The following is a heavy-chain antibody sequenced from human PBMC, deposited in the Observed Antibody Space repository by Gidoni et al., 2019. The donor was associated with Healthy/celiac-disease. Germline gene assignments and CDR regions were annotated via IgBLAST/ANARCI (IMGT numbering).Heavy chain of an antibody. D-gene: IGHD6-13*01. V-gene: IGHV4-59*01. CDR1: GGSISSYY. CDR2: IYYSGST. J-gene: IGHJ4*02. CDR3: ARVGAAADY. Sequence: QVQLQESGPGMVKPSETLSLSCTDSGGSISSYYWSWIRRPRGKGLDWIGYIYYSGSTNYNPSLKSRVTISVDTSKNQFSLKLSSVTAADTAVYYCARVGAAADYWGQGTLVTVSS.